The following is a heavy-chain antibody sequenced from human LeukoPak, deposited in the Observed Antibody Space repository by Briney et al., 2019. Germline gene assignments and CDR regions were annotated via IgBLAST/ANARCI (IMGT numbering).Heavy chain of an antibody. D-gene: IGHD1-1*01. V-gene: IGHV3-23*01. J-gene: IGHJ4*02. CDR2: ISGSGGST. Sequence: PGGSLRLSCAASGFTFSSYAMSWVRQAPGKGLEWVSAISGSGGSTYYADSVKGRFTISRDNSKNTLYLQMNNLRAEETAVYYCAKGRNWNDRRRRFDYWGQGTLVTVSS. CDR1: GFTFSSYA. CDR3: AKGRNWNDRRRRFDY.